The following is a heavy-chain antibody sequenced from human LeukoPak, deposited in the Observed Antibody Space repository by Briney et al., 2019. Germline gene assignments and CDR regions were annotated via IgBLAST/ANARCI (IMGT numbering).Heavy chain of an antibody. CDR3: ARDRDQHYDFWSGYDAFDI. D-gene: IGHD3-3*01. CDR2: ISCSSSYI. J-gene: IGHJ3*02. Sequence: GGSLRLSCAASGFTFSSYSMNWVRQAPGKGLEGVSSISCSSSYIYYADSVKGRFTISRDNAKNSLYLQMNSLRAEDTAVYYCARDRDQHYDFWSGYDAFDIWGQGTMVTVSS. V-gene: IGHV3-21*01. CDR1: GFTFSSYS.